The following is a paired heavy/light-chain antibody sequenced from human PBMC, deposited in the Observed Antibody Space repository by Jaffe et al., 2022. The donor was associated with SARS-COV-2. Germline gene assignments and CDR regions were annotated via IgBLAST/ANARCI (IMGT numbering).Heavy chain of an antibody. CDR1: GFIFSNYW. CDR3: ARGGRHHDNSDYYLKYFYL. V-gene: IGHV3-7*01. Sequence: EVQLVESGGGLVQPGGSLRLSCAASGFIFSNYWMSWVRQAPGKGLEWVASIKVDESEKYYLDSVKGRFTISRDNAKNSLFLQMKSLRAEDTAVYHCARGGRHHDNSDYYLKYFYLWGQGTLVSVSS. D-gene: IGHD3-22*01. CDR2: IKVDESEK. J-gene: IGHJ1*01.
Light chain of an antibody. CDR3: QQLHRYPLT. Sequence: DIQLTQSPSFLSASIGDRVTITCRASQAISNYLAWYQQKPGKVPELLIYGASTLQSGVPPRFRGGGYGTEFTLTISSLQPEDFATYYCQQLHRYPLTFGPGTKVDLK. J-gene: IGKJ3*01. CDR2: GAS. V-gene: IGKV1-9*01. CDR1: QAISNY.